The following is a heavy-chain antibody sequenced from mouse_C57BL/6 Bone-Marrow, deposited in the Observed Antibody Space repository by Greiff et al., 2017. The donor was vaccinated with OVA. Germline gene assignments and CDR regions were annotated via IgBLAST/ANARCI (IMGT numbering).Heavy chain of an antibody. V-gene: IGHV2-5*01. J-gene: IGHJ4*01. CDR3: SKGEDSNYSYYAMDY. Sequence: VQLQQSGPGLVQPSQSLSITCTVSGFSLTSYGVHWVRQSPGKGLEWLGVIWRGGSTDYNAAFMSRLSITKDNSKSQVFFKMNSLQADDTAIYYCSKGEDSNYSYYAMDYWGQGTSVTVSS. CDR1: GFSLTSYG. D-gene: IGHD2-5*01. CDR2: IWRGGST.